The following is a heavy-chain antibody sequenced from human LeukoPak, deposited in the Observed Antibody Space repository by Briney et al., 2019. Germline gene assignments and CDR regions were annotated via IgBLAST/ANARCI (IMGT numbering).Heavy chain of an antibody. D-gene: IGHD6-19*01. V-gene: IGHV3-30*02. CDR2: IRYDGNDK. J-gene: IGHJ4*02. CDR3: AKFAVGSGWTRPFDY. Sequence: GGSLRLSCAASGFSFSSYGMHWVRQAPGKGLEWVAFIRYDGNDKYYADSVKGRFTISRDNSKNTLYLQINSLRAEDTAVYYCAKFAVGSGWTRPFDYWGQGTLVTVSS. CDR1: GFSFSSYG.